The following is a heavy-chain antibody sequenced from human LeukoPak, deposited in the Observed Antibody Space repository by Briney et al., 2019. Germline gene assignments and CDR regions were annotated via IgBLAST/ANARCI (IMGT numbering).Heavy chain of an antibody. Sequence: PGGSLRLSCAASGFTFSSYSMNWVRQAPGKGLEWVSSITGNGDSTYYAGSVKGRFTISRDNSQNTLYLQMNNLRADDTAVYYCAKTTMTVVYWFDPWGQGTLVTVSS. J-gene: IGHJ5*02. CDR1: GFTFSSYS. V-gene: IGHV3-23*01. D-gene: IGHD3-22*01. CDR3: AKTTMTVVYWFDP. CDR2: ITGNGDST.